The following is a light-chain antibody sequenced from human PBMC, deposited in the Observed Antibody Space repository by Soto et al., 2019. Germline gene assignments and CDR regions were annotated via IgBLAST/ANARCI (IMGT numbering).Light chain of an antibody. Sequence: QSVLTQPPSVSAAPGQMVTISCSGSRSNIGNNYVSWYQQLPGTAPKLLIYENNKRPSGIPDRFSGSKSGTSATLGITGLQTGDEADYYCGTWDSSLSSWVFGGGTKLTVL. CDR3: GTWDSSLSSWV. CDR2: ENN. V-gene: IGLV1-51*02. CDR1: RSNIGNNY. J-gene: IGLJ3*02.